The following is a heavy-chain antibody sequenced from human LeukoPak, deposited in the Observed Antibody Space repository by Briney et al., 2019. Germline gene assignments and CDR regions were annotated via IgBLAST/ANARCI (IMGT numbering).Heavy chain of an antibody. V-gene: IGHV1-2*02. Sequence: ASLKVSCKASGYTFTDYYMHWVRQAPGHGLEWMGWIYPDSGGTNYAQKFQGRVTMTRDTSISTAYMGLSRLTSDDPAVYYCARGRSDYYLDSWGQGTLVTVSS. CDR1: GYTFTDYY. CDR2: IYPDSGGT. J-gene: IGHJ4*02. CDR3: ARGRSDYYLDS. D-gene: IGHD3-10*01.